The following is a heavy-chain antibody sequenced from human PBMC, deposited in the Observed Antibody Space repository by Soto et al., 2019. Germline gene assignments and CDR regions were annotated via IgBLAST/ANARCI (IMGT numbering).Heavy chain of an antibody. CDR1: GDSISSSDYY. D-gene: IGHD4-17*01. J-gene: IGHJ4*02. CDR2: IYSSRNT. CDR3: ARELSAATVVTCYFDY. Sequence: QVHLQESGPGLVKPSQTLSLTCTVSGDSISSSDYYWSWIRQPPGKGLEWIAYIYSSRNTYYNQSLKSRPTISVDTSKNQFSLKLNSVTAADTALYYCARELSAATVVTCYFDYWGQGTLVTASS. V-gene: IGHV4-31*03.